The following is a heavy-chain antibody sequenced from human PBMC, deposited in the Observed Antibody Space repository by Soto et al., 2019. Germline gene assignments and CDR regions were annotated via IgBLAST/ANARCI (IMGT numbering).Heavy chain of an antibody. V-gene: IGHV1-2*04. D-gene: IGHD3-10*01. CDR1: GYTFTGYY. CDR2: INPNSGGP. Sequence: QVQLVQSGAAVKKPGASVKVSCKASGYTFTGYYMHWVRQAPGQGREWMGWINPNSGGPNYAQKFQGCVTMTRDTTFSTAYMELSRLRCDDTAVYYCAASSGSGSYLDTPGYHYCMDVWGQGTTVTVSS. CDR3: AASSGSGSYLDTPGYHYCMDV. J-gene: IGHJ6*02.